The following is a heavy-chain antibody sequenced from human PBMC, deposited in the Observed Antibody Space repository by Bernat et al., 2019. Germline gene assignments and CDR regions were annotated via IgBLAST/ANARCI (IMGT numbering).Heavy chain of an antibody. V-gene: IGHV4-39*01. CDR3: ARQVVAATFDY. CDR2: IYYSGST. Sequence: QLPLQESGPGLVKPSETLSLTCTVSGGSISSSSYYWGWIRQPPGKGLEWIGSIYYSGSTYYNPSLKSRVTISVDTSKNQFSLKLSSVTAADTAVYYCARQVVAATFDYWGQGTLVTVSS. J-gene: IGHJ4*01. CDR1: GGSISSSSYY. D-gene: IGHD2-15*01.